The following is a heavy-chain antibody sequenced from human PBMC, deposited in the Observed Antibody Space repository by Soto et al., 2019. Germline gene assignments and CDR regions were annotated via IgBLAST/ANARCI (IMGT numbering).Heavy chain of an antibody. V-gene: IGHV3-23*01. D-gene: IGHD6-13*01. Sequence: GSLRLSCAASGFTFSNYAMNWVRQAPGKGLEWVSVISGSGGSTYYADSVKGRFTISRDNSKNTLYLQMNSLRAEDTAVYYCATSWYENWFDPWGQGTLVTVSS. CDR3: ATSWYENWFDP. CDR1: GFTFSNYA. J-gene: IGHJ5*02. CDR2: ISGSGGST.